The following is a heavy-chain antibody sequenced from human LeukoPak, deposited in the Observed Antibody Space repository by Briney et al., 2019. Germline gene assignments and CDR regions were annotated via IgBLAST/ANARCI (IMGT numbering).Heavy chain of an antibody. Sequence: GGSLRLSCAASGFTFSSYSMDWVRQAPGKGLEWVSYISSSSSTIYYADSVKGRFTISRDNAKNSLYLQMNSLRAEDTAVYYCASRKGEREGYSSSWYAVAYYYGMDVWGQGTTVTVSS. D-gene: IGHD6-13*01. CDR2: ISSSSSTI. CDR3: ASRKGEREGYSSSWYAVAYYYGMDV. CDR1: GFTFSSYS. V-gene: IGHV3-48*04. J-gene: IGHJ6*02.